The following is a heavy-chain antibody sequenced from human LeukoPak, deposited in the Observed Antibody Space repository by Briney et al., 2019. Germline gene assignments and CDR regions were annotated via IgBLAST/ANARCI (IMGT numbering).Heavy chain of an antibody. D-gene: IGHD3-22*01. CDR3: ARSPTYYYDSSGYYYGGYYFDY. Sequence: PGGSLRLSCAASGFTFSSSEMDWVRQAPGKELEWVSYISDSSSTKTYTDSVKGRFTISRDNSKNTLYLQMNSLRAEDTAVYYCARSPTYYYDSSGYYYGGYYFDYWGQGTLVTVSS. CDR1: GFTFSSSE. J-gene: IGHJ4*02. V-gene: IGHV3-48*01. CDR2: ISDSSSTK.